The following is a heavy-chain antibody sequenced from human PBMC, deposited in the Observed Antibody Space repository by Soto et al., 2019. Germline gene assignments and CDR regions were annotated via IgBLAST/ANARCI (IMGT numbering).Heavy chain of an antibody. CDR2: ISYSGST. CDR3: ARREINYYGSGSYYIEYFQH. V-gene: IGHV4-31*03. D-gene: IGHD3-10*01. CDR1: GGSISSGGYY. J-gene: IGHJ1*01. Sequence: TLSLTCTVSGGSISSGGYYWSWIRQHPGKGLEWIGYISYSGSTNYNPSLKSRVTISVDTSKNQFSLKLSSVTAADTAVYYCARREINYYGSGSYYIEYFQHWGQGTLVTVSS.